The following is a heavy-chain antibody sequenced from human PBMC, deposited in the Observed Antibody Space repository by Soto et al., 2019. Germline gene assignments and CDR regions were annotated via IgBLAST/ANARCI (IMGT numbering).Heavy chain of an antibody. D-gene: IGHD5-18*01. CDR2: IKSKTDGGTT. CDR3: STDLDTAMVYYYDYYIDV. J-gene: IGHJ6*03. V-gene: IGHV3-15*01. CDR1: GFTFSNAW. Sequence: EVQLVESGGGLVKPGGSLRLSCAASGFTFSNAWMSWVRQAPGKGLEWVGRIKSKTDGGTTDYAAPVKGRFTIARDDSKNTRYLQMNSLKTEDTAVYYCSTDLDTAMVYYYDYYIDVCGKGTTVTVSS.